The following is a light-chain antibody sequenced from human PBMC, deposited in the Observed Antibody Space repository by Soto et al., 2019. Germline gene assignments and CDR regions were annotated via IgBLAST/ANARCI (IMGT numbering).Light chain of an antibody. J-gene: IGLJ3*02. Sequence: QSVLTQPPSASGSPGQSVTISCTGTSSDVGGYNYVSWYQQYPGRAPKLMIYEVTKRPSGVPDRFSGSKSGNTASLTVSGLQGADEADYYCSSYAASNNFYFVFGGGTKLTVL. CDR1: SSDVGGYNY. CDR2: EVT. CDR3: SSYAASNNFYFV. V-gene: IGLV2-8*01.